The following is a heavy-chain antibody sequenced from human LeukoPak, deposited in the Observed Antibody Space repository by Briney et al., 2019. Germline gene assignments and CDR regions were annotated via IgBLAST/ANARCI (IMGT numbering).Heavy chain of an antibody. Sequence: SQTLSLTCTVSGGSISSGGYYWSWIRQHPGKGLEWIGYVYYSGSTYYNPSLKSRVTISVDTSKNQFSLKLSSVTAADTAVYYCARDGTKLLGYGMDVWGQGTTVTVSS. J-gene: IGHJ6*02. V-gene: IGHV4-31*03. D-gene: IGHD3-16*01. CDR3: ARDGTKLLGYGMDV. CDR1: GGSISSGGYY. CDR2: VYYSGST.